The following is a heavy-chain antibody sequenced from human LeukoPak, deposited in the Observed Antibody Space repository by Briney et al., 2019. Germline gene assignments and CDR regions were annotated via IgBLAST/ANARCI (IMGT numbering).Heavy chain of an antibody. CDR3: ARAFPYDYVWGSYRRHDAFDI. J-gene: IGHJ3*02. D-gene: IGHD3-16*02. Sequence: PSETLSLTCAVYGGSFSGYYWSWIRQPPGKGLEWIGEINHSGSTNYNPSLKSRVTISVDTSKNQFSLKLSSMTAADTAVYYCARAFPYDYVWGSYRRHDAFDIWGQGTMVTVSS. V-gene: IGHV4-34*01. CDR1: GGSFSGYY. CDR2: INHSGST.